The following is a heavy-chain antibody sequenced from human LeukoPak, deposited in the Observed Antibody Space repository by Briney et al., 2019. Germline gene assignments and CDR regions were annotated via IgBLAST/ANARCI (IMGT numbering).Heavy chain of an antibody. D-gene: IGHD7-27*01. J-gene: IGHJ3*02. Sequence: SCKASGYTFTSYYMHWVRQAPGKGLEWVSGIRANGETAYCADSVRGRFTISRDNSRSMVWLQMNSLTAEDTAMYYCGRDLNWGAFDIRGLGTLVTVSS. CDR3: GRDLNWGAFDI. CDR1: GYTFTSYY. CDR2: IRANGETA. V-gene: IGHV3-23*01.